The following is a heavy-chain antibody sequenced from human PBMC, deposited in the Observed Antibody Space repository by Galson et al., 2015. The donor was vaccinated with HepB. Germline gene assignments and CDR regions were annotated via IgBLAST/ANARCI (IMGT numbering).Heavy chain of an antibody. CDR3: AKDRSIAVADYYFDY. V-gene: IGHV3-30*18. J-gene: IGHJ4*02. D-gene: IGHD6-19*01. CDR2: ISYDGSNK. Sequence: SLRLSCAASGFTFSSYGMHWVRQAPGKGLEWVAVISYDGSNKYYADSVKGRFTISRDNSKNTLYLQMNSLRAEDTAVYYCAKDRSIAVADYYFDYWGQGTLVTVSS. CDR1: GFTFSSYG.